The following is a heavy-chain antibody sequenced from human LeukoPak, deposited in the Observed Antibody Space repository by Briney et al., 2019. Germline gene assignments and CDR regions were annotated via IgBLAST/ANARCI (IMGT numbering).Heavy chain of an antibody. CDR3: ARGRYSSGWQRGEYFQH. J-gene: IGHJ1*01. CDR2: INHSGST. CDR1: GGSFSGYY. V-gene: IGHV4-34*01. D-gene: IGHD6-19*01. Sequence: SETLSLTRAVYGGSFSGYYWSWIRQPPGEGLEWIGEINHSGSTNYNPSLKSRVTISVDTSKNQFSLKLSSVTAADTAVYYCARGRYSSGWQRGEYFQHWGQGTLVTVSS.